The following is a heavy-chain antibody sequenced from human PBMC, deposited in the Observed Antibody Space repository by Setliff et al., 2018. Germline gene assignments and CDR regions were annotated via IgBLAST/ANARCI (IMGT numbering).Heavy chain of an antibody. Sequence: PSETLSLTCSRRVSGPPSSSAPYYWSGIRQPAGKGPEWIGPIYTNWSSNYNPSLKSRVTMSIDTSKNQFSLSLSSVTAADTAVYYCARVTGFLYIDVWGKGTTVTVAS. D-gene: IGHD3-3*01. V-gene: IGHV4-61*02. CDR2: IYTNWSS. J-gene: IGHJ6*03. CDR3: ARVTGFLYIDV. CDR1: GPPSSSAPYY.